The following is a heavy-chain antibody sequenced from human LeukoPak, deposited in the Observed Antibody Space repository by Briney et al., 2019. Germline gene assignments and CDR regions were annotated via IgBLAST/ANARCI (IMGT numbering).Heavy chain of an antibody. Sequence: SETLSLTXTVSGGSISSSSYYWGWIRQPPGKGLEWIGSIYYSGSTYYNPSLKSRVTISVDTSKNQFSLKLSSVTAADTAVYYCARGLPDIVVVPAAISSDYWGQGTLVTVSS. D-gene: IGHD2-2*01. J-gene: IGHJ4*02. CDR2: IYYSGST. CDR3: ARGLPDIVVVPAAISSDY. CDR1: GGSISSSSYY. V-gene: IGHV4-39*01.